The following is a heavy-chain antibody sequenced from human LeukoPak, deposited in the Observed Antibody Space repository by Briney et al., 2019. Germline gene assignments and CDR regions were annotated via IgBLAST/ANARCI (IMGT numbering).Heavy chain of an antibody. Sequence: GRSLRLSCAASGFTFSGSAMHWVRQASGKGLEWVGRIRSKANSYATAYAASVKGRFTISRDDSKNTAYLQMNSPKTEDTAVYYCTRHIGAARRFVYWGQGTLVTVSS. D-gene: IGHD6-6*01. CDR2: IRSKANSYAT. V-gene: IGHV3-73*01. CDR1: GFTFSGSA. CDR3: TRHIGAARRFVY. J-gene: IGHJ4*02.